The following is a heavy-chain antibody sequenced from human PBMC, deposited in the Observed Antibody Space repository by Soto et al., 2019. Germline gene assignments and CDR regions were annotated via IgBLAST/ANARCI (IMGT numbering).Heavy chain of an antibody. Sequence: SVKVSCKASGGTFSSYAISWVRQAPGQGLEWMGGIIPIFGTANYAQKFQGRVTITADESTSTAYMELSSLRSEDTAVYYCASLAGAVAGTSFDYWGQGTLVTVSS. D-gene: IGHD6-19*01. CDR2: IIPIFGTA. CDR3: ASLAGAVAGTSFDY. CDR1: GGTFSSYA. J-gene: IGHJ4*02. V-gene: IGHV1-69*13.